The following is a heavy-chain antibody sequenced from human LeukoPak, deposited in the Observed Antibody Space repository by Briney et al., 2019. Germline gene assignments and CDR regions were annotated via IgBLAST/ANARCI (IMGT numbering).Heavy chain of an antibody. J-gene: IGHJ3*02. D-gene: IGHD1-20*01. CDR2: IYYSGST. V-gene: IGHV4-30-4*01. Sequence: SQTLSLTCTVSGGSISSGDYYWSWIRRPPGKGLEWIGYIYYSGSTYYNPSLKSRVTISVDTSKNQFSLKLSSVTAADTAVYYCARAPVGSVTGTTYAFDIWGQGTMVTVSS. CDR3: ARAPVGSVTGTTYAFDI. CDR1: GGSISSGDYY.